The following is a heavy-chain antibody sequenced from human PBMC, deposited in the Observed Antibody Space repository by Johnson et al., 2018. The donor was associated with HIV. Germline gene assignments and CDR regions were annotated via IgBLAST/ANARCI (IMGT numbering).Heavy chain of an antibody. CDR1: GITVGTNY. V-gene: IGHV3-66*02. CDR2: IFSVGDV. Sequence: MLLVESGGGVVQPGRSLRLSCAASGITVGTNYMSWVRQAPGKGLEWVSVIFSVGDVYYADSVKGRFTISRDNSKNMVYLQMNSLRAEDTAVYYCARGPGGFGAFDIWGQGTMVTVSS. D-gene: IGHD2-8*02. CDR3: ARGPGGFGAFDI. J-gene: IGHJ3*02.